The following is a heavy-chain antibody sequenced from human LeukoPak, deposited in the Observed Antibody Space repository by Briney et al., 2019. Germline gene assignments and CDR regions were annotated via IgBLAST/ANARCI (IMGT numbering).Heavy chain of an antibody. Sequence: SQTLSLTCTVSGGSISSGGYYWSWIRLHPGKGLEWIGYIYYSGSTYYNPSLKSRVTILVDTSKNQFSLKLSSVTAADTAVYYCARDSYDCSGGSCYANWFDPWGQGTLVTVSS. CDR3: ARDSYDCSGGSCYANWFDP. J-gene: IGHJ5*02. CDR2: IYYSGST. CDR1: GGSISSGGYY. D-gene: IGHD2-15*01. V-gene: IGHV4-31*03.